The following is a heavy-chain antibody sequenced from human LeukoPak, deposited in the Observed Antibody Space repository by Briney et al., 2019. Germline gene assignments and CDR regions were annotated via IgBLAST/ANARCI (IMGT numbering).Heavy chain of an antibody. V-gene: IGHV4-59*01. J-gene: IGHJ1*01. D-gene: IGHD6-6*01. CDR2: IYHSGST. CDR3: ARGGAARLHFQN. CDR1: GGSIRSYY. Sequence: PSETLSLTCTVSGGSIRSYYWSWIRQPPGKGLEWIGYIYHSGSTNYNPSLQSRVTISVDTSKNQFSLNLNSVTAADTAVYYCARGGAARLHFQNWGQGTLVTVSS.